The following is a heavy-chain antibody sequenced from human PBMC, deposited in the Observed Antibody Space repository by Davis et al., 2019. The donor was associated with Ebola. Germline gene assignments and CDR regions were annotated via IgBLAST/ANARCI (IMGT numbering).Heavy chain of an antibody. CDR3: ARGWDYGSSSWYDFGY. D-gene: IGHD6-13*01. Sequence: SVKVSCKASGGTFSSYAISWVRQAPGQGLEWMGGIIPIFGTANYAQKFQGRVTITADESTSTAYMELSSLRSEDTAVYYCARGWDYGSSSWYDFGYWGQGTLVTVSS. CDR1: GGTFSSYA. J-gene: IGHJ4*02. V-gene: IGHV1-69*13. CDR2: IIPIFGTA.